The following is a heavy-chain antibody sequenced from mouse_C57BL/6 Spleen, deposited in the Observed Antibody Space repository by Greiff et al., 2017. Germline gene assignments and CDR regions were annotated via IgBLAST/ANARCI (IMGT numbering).Heavy chain of an antibody. Sequence: QVQLQQSGPGLVQPSQSLSITCTASGYSLTSYGVHWVRQSPGKGLEWLGVIWSGGGTDYNAAFISRLSISKDNSKSRVFFIMNSLQADDTAIYYCATNVLSYYAMDYWGQGTSVTVSS. CDR1: GYSLTSYG. CDR2: IWSGGGT. CDR3: ATNVLSYYAMDY. V-gene: IGHV2-2*01. J-gene: IGHJ4*01. D-gene: IGHD6-2*01.